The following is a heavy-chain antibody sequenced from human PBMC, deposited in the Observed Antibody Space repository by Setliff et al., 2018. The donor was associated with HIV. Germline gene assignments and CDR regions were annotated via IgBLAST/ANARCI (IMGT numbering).Heavy chain of an antibody. CDR3: AKSLYDFWSGYPMDV. V-gene: IGHV3-43*01. J-gene: IGHJ6*04. CDR2: ISWDGTSI. CDR1: GFTFDDYT. D-gene: IGHD3-3*01. Sequence: AGGSLRLSCVGSGFTFDDYTMHWVRQSAGKGLEWVSLISWDGTSIYYVDSVKDRFPISRDNTKNSLYLEMNSLKTEDTALYFCAKSLYDFWSGYPMDVWGKGTTVTVSS.